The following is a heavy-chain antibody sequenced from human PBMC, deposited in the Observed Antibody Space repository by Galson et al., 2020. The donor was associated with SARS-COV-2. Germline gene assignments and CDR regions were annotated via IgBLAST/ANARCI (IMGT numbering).Heavy chain of an antibody. CDR2: IIPILGIA. D-gene: IGHD3-3*01. V-gene: IGHV1-69*10. CDR3: ARAPGGYDFWSGEYGYYMDV. J-gene: IGHJ6*03. CDR1: GGTFSSYA. Sequence: SVKVSCKASGGTFSSYAISWVRQAPGQGLEWMGGIIPILGIANYAQKFQGRVTITADKSTSTAYMELSSLRSEETAVYYCARAPGGYDFWSGEYGYYMDVWGKGTTVTVSS.